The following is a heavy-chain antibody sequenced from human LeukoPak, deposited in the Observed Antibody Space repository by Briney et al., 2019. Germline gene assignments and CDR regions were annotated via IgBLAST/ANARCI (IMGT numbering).Heavy chain of an antibody. V-gene: IGHV1-2*02. CDR1: GYTFSDYY. CDR2: ISPKSGGT. J-gene: IGHJ4*02. CDR3: ARIQRGYSRDAGDY. D-gene: IGHD5-18*01. Sequence: ASVKVSCKASGYTFSDYYIHWVRQAPGQGLEWMGWISPKSGGTNYAQNFQGRVTMTRDTSINTAYMELSRLRSDDTAVYYCARIQRGYSRDAGDYWGQGTLVTVSS.